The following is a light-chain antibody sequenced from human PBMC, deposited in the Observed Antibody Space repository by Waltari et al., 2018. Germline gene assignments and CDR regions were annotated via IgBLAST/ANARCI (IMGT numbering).Light chain of an antibody. V-gene: IGLV2-8*01. CDR3: GSYAGGKNVVV. CDR2: DVT. CDR1: GTDVGGYNY. Sequence: SALTQTPSASGSPGQSVTISCTGTGTDVGGYNYVSWYQHHPGKAPKLLIYDVTKRPSGFPDRFSGSKSGNTASLTVSGLQDEDEADYYCGSYAGGKNVVVFGTGTKVTVL. J-gene: IGLJ1*01.